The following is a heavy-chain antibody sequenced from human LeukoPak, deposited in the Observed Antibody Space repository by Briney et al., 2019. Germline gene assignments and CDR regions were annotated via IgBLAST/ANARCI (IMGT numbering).Heavy chain of an antibody. D-gene: IGHD7-27*01. CDR1: GFTFSSYT. CDR2: ITTSDGNT. J-gene: IGHJ4*02. Sequence: GGSLRLSCAASGFTFSSYTMSWVRQAPGKGLEWVSAITTSDGNTYYADSVKGRFTVSRDNSKNTLFLQMNSLRAEDTAVYYCAKDGGLWVSAHWGDSWGRGTLVTVS. V-gene: IGHV3-23*01. CDR3: AKDGGLWVSAHWGDS.